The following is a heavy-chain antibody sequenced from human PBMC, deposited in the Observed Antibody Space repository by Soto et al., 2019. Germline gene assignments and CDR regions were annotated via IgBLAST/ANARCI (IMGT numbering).Heavy chain of an antibody. D-gene: IGHD5-18*01. V-gene: IGHV3-23*01. CDR3: ARGGYSYGPDY. J-gene: IGHJ4*02. CDR1: GFTFSSYA. CDR2: ISGSGGST. Sequence: VQLLESGGGLVQPGGSLRLSCAASGFTFSSYAMNWVRQAPGKGLEWVSAISGSGGSTYYADSVKGRFTISRDNSRTTLYLQMNSLRADDTSVYYCARGGYSYGPDYWGQGTLVTVSS.